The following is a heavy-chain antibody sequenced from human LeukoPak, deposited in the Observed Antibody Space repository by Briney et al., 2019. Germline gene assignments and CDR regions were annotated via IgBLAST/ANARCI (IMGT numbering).Heavy chain of an antibody. Sequence: GGSLRLSCVASGFTFSNYAVHWVRRPPGKGLEWVAVMSTDGSLQYYANSVKGRFTISRDNYKSTLFLQMNSLSAADTAVYYCGRQVAPGQWLVNLWGQGTLVTVSS. CDR1: GFTFSNYA. J-gene: IGHJ5*02. V-gene: IGHV3-30*01. D-gene: IGHD6-19*01. CDR2: MSTDGSLQ. CDR3: GRQVAPGQWLVNL.